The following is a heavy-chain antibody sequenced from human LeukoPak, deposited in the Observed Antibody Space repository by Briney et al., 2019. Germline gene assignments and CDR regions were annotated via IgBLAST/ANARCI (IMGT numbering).Heavy chain of an antibody. V-gene: IGHV3-30*03. CDR1: GFTFSSYG. CDR2: ISFNGKNK. CDR3: ARGAGSSSLYFDY. Sequence: GGSLRLSCAASGFTFSSYGMHWVRQAPGRGLEWVAVISFNGKNKFYGDSVKGRFTTSRDNSKNSLYLQMNSLRAEDTAVYYCARGAGSSSLYFDYWGQGTLVTVSS. D-gene: IGHD6-6*01. J-gene: IGHJ4*02.